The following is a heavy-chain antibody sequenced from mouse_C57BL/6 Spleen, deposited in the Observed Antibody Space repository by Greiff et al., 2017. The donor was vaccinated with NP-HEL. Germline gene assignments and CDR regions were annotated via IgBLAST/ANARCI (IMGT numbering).Heavy chain of an antibody. CDR2: ILPGSGST. D-gene: IGHD1-1*01. CDR1: GYTFTGYW. Sequence: VQLQQSGAELMKPGASVKLSCKATGYTFTGYWIEWVKQRPGHGLEWIGEILPGSGSTNYNEKFKGKATFTADTSSNTAYMQLSSLTTEDSAIYYCARGFITTVVATRYFDYWGQGTTLTVSS. CDR3: ARGFITTVVATRYFDY. V-gene: IGHV1-9*01. J-gene: IGHJ2*01.